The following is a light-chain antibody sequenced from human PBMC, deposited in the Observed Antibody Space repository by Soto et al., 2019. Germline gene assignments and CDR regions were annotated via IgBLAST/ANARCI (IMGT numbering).Light chain of an antibody. J-gene: IGKJ1*01. Sequence: EIVLTQSPGTLSLSPGERATLSCRASQSVSNNYLAWYQQKPGQAPRLLIYGASNRATGIPDRFSGSGSGTDFTLTISSLQPEDFATYYCQQSYSTSWTFGQGTTVDIK. CDR2: GAS. V-gene: IGKV3-20*01. CDR3: QQSYSTSWT. CDR1: QSVSNNY.